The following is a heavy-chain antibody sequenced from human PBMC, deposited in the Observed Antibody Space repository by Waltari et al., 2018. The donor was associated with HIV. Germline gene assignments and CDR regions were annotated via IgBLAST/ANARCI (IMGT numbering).Heavy chain of an antibody. CDR1: VFSFGGSA. CDR3: ARDTLNFFFGLDV. J-gene: IGHJ6*02. Sequence: EEQLVESGGGLVHPGGSLKLSCAASVFSFGGSAMNWVRQAPGKGLEWIAYISSSSFNIKYVDSVRGRFTISRDNTQNSLSLQMNNLIDEDTAKYFCARDTLNFFFGLDVWGHGTTVAVSS. V-gene: IGHV3-48*02. CDR2: ISSSSFNI.